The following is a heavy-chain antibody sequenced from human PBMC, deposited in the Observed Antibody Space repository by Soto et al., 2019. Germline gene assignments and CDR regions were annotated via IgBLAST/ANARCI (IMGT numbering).Heavy chain of an antibody. CDR3: ARDSPGATRYYYYGMDV. V-gene: IGHV1-18*04. CDR1: GSTFPSYG. CDR2: ISAYNGNT. Sequence: ASLKVSCKASGSTFPSYGISWGRQAPGQGLEWMGWISAYNGNTNYAQKLQGRVTMTTDTSTSTAYMELRSLRSDDTAVYYCARDSPGATRYYYYGMDVWGQGTTVTVSS. J-gene: IGHJ6*02. D-gene: IGHD1-26*01.